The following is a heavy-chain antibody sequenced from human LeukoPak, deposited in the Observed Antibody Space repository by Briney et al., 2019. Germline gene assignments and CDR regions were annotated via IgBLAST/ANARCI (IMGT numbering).Heavy chain of an antibody. D-gene: IGHD3-3*01. Sequence: PLASVKVSCKASGYTFTSNYIHWVRQAPGQGLEWMGMIYPRDGSTSYAQKFQGRVTMTRDTSTSTVYMELSSLRSEDTAVYYCARGPLPVTAGFWSGYPQDCGMDVWGQGTTVTVSS. CDR2: IYPRDGST. J-gene: IGHJ6*02. V-gene: IGHV1-46*01. CDR1: GYTFTSNY. CDR3: ARGPLPVTAGFWSGYPQDCGMDV.